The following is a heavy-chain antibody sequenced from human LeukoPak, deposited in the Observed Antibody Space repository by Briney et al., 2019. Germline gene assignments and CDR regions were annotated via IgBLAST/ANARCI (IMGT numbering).Heavy chain of an antibody. V-gene: IGHV4-39*02. CDR3: APERMSSAGTFDS. CDR2: ISYSGST. CDR1: GGSISRSSYY. D-gene: IGHD6-13*01. J-gene: IGHJ4*02. Sequence: PSETLSLTCTVSGGSISRSSYYWGWIRQPPGKGLEWIGSISYSGSTYYNPSLKSRVTISVDTSKNHFSLRLSSVTAADTAVYYCAPERMSSAGTFDSWGQGTLVTVSS.